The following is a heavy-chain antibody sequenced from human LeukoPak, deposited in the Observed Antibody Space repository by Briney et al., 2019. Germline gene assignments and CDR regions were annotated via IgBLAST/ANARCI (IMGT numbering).Heavy chain of an antibody. CDR1: GFTFSSYA. V-gene: IGHV3-30*01. CDR2: LSYDGSNK. J-gene: IGHJ6*03. Sequence: PGGSLTLSCAASGFTFSSYAMHWLRQAPGKGLEWVAVLSYDGSNKYYADSVKGRFTISRDKSKNTLYLQLNSLRAEDTAVYYCARDPRSSSYNYHMDVWGKGTTVNVSS. CDR3: ARDPRSSSYNYHMDV. D-gene: IGHD6-6*01.